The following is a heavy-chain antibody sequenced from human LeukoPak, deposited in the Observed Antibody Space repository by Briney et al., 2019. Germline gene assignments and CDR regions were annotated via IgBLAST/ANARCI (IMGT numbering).Heavy chain of an antibody. Sequence: PGGSLRLSCEASGFAFSFFAMSWLRQAPGKGLEWVSTINANSGTRSYAASVRGRFTISRDNAKNSLYLQMNSLRAEDTAVYYCARDWQISYWGQGTLVTVSS. CDR1: GFAFSFFA. V-gene: IGHV3-21*01. CDR2: INANSGTR. J-gene: IGHJ4*02. CDR3: ARDWQISY.